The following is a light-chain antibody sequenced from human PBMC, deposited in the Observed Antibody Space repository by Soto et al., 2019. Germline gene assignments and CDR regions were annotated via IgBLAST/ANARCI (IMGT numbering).Light chain of an antibody. CDR3: LQYDDFPWT. V-gene: IGKV1-5*03. CDR2: MAS. CDR1: QSISSW. Sequence: DIQMTQSPSALSASVGDRVTITCRASQSISSWLAWYQQKPGKAPKLLIFMASNLDSGVPLRFSGSGSGTEFTLTISNLQPDDFATYYCLQYDDFPWTFGPGTKVEIE. J-gene: IGKJ1*01.